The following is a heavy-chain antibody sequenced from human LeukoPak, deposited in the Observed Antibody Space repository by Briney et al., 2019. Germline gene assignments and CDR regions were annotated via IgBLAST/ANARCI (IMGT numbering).Heavy chain of an antibody. CDR2: SGSGDNT. CDR1: GITLSNYG. D-gene: IGHD2-15*01. J-gene: IGHJ4*02. V-gene: IGHV3-23*01. Sequence: GGSLRLSCAVSGITLSNYGMSWVRQAPGKGLEWVSGSGSGDNTYYADSVKGRFTISRDNSKNTLYLQMNNLRAEDTAVYYCAKGGCRGTCNPLAYWGQGALVTVSP. CDR3: AKGGCRGTCNPLAY.